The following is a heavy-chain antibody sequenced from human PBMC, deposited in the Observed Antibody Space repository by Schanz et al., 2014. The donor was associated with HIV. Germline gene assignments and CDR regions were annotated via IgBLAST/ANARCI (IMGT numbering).Heavy chain of an antibody. J-gene: IGHJ3*02. V-gene: IGHV3-33*01. CDR1: GFTFSNFA. D-gene: IGHD6-19*01. Sequence: QVQLVESGGGVVQPGRSLRLSCAASGFTFSNFAMHWVRQAPGKGLEWAAVIWYDGSYKYSADSVKGRFTISRDNPKNTLYLQINSLRAEDTAIYYCARSPDWAGTDAFDIWGQGTMVTVSS. CDR3: ARSPDWAGTDAFDI. CDR2: IWYDGSYK.